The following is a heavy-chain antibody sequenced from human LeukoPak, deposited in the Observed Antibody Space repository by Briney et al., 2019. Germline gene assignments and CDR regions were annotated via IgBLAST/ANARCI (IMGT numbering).Heavy chain of an antibody. CDR2: ISGGGGNT. D-gene: IGHD6-19*01. Sequence: GGSLTLSCAASGFTFSSYAMTWVRQAPGKGLEWLSGISGGGGNTYYTDSVRGRLSISRDNSKNTLYLQVNSLRAEDTAVYYCAKGRTEGGTLALDYWGQGTLVTVSS. CDR1: GFTFSSYA. J-gene: IGHJ4*02. V-gene: IGHV3-23*01. CDR3: AKGRTEGGTLALDY.